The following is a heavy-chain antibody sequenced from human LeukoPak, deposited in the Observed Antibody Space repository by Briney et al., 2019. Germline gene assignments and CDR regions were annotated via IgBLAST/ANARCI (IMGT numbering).Heavy chain of an antibody. J-gene: IGHJ4*02. CDR3: ARGKPGIAAAGTLSPLDY. V-gene: IGHV3-30*04. CDR1: GFTFSTYS. Sequence: PGGSLRLSCAASGFTFSTYSIHWVRQAPGNGLEWVAVISYDGTTKYYAHSVKGRFTISRDNSKNTLYLQMSSLETEDTAVYYCARGKPGIAAAGTLSPLDYWGQGALVTVSS. CDR2: ISYDGTTK. D-gene: IGHD6-13*01.